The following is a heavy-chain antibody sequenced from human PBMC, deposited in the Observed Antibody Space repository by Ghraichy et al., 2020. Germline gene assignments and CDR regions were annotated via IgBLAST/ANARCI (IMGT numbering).Heavy chain of an antibody. CDR1: GGSISSSSYK. Sequence: SETLSLTCTVSGGSISSSSYKWGWIRQPPGKGLEWIGSIYYSGSTYYNPSLKSRVTISVDTSKNQFSLKLTSVTAADTAVYYCARRASRSAAGSPGAFDIWGQGTMVTVSS. CDR3: ARRASRSAAGSPGAFDI. D-gene: IGHD6-13*01. CDR2: IYYSGST. V-gene: IGHV4-39*01. J-gene: IGHJ3*02.